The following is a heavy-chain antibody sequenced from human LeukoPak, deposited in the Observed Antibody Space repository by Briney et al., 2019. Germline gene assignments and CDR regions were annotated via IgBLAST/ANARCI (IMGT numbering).Heavy chain of an antibody. CDR3: ARDRGYGSGSYYNVFSPYYYYYYMDV. V-gene: IGHV1-18*01. CDR1: GYTFTSYG. D-gene: IGHD3-10*01. Sequence: ASVTDSCKASGYTFTSYGISWLRQAPGQGLEWMGWISAYTGNRNYAQKLQGRVTMTTDTSTSTAYMELRSLRSDDTAVYYCARDRGYGSGSYYNVFSPYYYYYYMDVWGKGTPVTVSS. CDR2: ISAYTGNR. J-gene: IGHJ6*03.